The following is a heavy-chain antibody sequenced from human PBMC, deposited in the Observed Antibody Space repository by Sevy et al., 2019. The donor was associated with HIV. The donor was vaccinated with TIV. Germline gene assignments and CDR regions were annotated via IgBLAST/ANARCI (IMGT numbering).Heavy chain of an antibody. Sequence: GGSLRLSCAASGFTFSDYYMSWIRQAPGKGLEWISYITSSGSTIYYADSVKGRFTISRDNAKRSLYLQMNSLRAEDTAVYYCARDCGDHPLPYDSRCGDYWGRGTLVTVSS. CDR2: ITSSGSTI. V-gene: IGHV3-11*01. D-gene: IGHD3-22*01. CDR3: ARDCGDHPLPYDSRCGDY. J-gene: IGHJ4*02. CDR1: GFTFSDYY.